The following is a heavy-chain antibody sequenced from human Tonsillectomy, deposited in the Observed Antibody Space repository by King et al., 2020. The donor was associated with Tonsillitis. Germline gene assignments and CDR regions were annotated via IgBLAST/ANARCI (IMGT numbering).Heavy chain of an antibody. CDR3: ARHLYNSGWTIHI. Sequence: VQLQESGPGLVKPSETLSLTCTVSGGSISSYYWSWIRQPPGKGLEWIGYLYHSGNTYSNPSLKSRVTMSVDKSKNQFSLNLSSVTAADPAVYYCARHLYNSGWTIHIWGQGTMVTVSS. CDR2: LYHSGNT. V-gene: IGHV4-59*08. CDR1: GGSISSYY. D-gene: IGHD6-19*01. J-gene: IGHJ3*02.